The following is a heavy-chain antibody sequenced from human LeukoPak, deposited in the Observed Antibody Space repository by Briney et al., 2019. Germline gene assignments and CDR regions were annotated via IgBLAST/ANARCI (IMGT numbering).Heavy chain of an antibody. CDR1: GFTFSSYW. J-gene: IGHJ4*02. Sequence: AGSLRLSCAASGFTFSSYWMSWVRQAPGKGLEWVANIKQDGSEKYYVDSVKGRFTISRDNAKNSLYLQMNSLRAEDTAVYYCARRSRAVYTYYYGSGVDYWGQGTLVTVSS. CDR3: ARRSRAVYTYYYGSGVDY. V-gene: IGHV3-7*01. D-gene: IGHD3-10*01. CDR2: IKQDGSEK.